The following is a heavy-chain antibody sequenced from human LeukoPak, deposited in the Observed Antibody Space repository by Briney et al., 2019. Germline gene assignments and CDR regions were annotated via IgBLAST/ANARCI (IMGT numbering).Heavy chain of an antibody. Sequence: GGSLRLSCAASGFTFSSYATSWVRQAPGKGLEWVSGISASGGSTFYADSAKGRFTISRDTARNTLYLQMNRPRDEDTAVYYCAKDSKGTTCLDAFYIWGQGTIVSVSP. CDR3: AKDSKGTTCLDAFYI. CDR1: GFTFSSYA. CDR2: ISASGGST. D-gene: IGHD1-26*01. V-gene: IGHV3-23*01. J-gene: IGHJ3*02.